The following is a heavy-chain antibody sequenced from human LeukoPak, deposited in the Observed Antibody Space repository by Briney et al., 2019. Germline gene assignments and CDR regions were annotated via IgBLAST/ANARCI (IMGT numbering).Heavy chain of an antibody. D-gene: IGHD3-9*01. CDR3: ARAATYYDILTGAPGYYGMDV. V-gene: IGHV3-11*05. CDR2: PSTISPYT. CDR1: GSTFSDHY. J-gene: IGHJ6*02. Sequence: GGSLRLSCAASGSTFSDHYMSWIRQAPGKGLEWCSYPSTISPYTDYADSVKGRFTISRDNAKNSLYLQMNSPRAEDTAVYYCARAATYYDILTGAPGYYGMDVWGQGTTVTVTS.